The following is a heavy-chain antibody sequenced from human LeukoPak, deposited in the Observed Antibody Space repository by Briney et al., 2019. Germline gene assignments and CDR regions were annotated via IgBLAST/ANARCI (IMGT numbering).Heavy chain of an antibody. D-gene: IGHD6-19*01. CDR3: AKDRAPRIAVAETDAFDI. CDR1: GFTFSTYS. J-gene: IGHJ3*02. Sequence: PGGSLRLSCAASGFTFSTYSMNWVRQAPGKGLEWVSYISSSSSTTYYADSVKGRFTISRDNSKNTLYLQMNSLRAEDTAVYYCAKDRAPRIAVAETDAFDIWGQGTMVTVSS. CDR2: ISSSSSTT. V-gene: IGHV3-48*01.